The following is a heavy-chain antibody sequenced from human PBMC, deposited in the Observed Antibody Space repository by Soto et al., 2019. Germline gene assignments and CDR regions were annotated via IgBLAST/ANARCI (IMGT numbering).Heavy chain of an antibody. CDR1: GFTFNNYD. CDR2: ISSNGGTT. Sequence: EAQLAESGGNMVQPGGSLRLSCVASGFTFNNYDMHWVRQAPGKGLEYVSSISSNGGTTYYGNSVKGRFTISRDNSKNTQYLQMGSLRPEDTAVYYCVRRVSGNYDYWGQGTLVTVSS. V-gene: IGHV3-64*01. J-gene: IGHJ4*02. D-gene: IGHD1-7*01. CDR3: VRRVSGNYDY.